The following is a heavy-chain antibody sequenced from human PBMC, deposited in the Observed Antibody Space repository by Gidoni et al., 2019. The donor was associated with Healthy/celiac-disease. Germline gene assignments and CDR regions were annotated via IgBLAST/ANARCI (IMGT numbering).Heavy chain of an antibody. J-gene: IGHJ4*02. V-gene: IGHV1-2*04. CDR1: GYTFTGYY. CDR2: INPNRGGT. Sequence: QVQLVQSGAEVKKPGASVKVSCKASGYTFTGYYMHWVRQAPGQGLEWMGWINPNRGGTNYAQKFQGWVTMTRDTSISTAYMELSRLRSDDTAVYYCARDGRGAYGDYLDYWGQGTLVTVSS. D-gene: IGHD4-17*01. CDR3: ARDGRGAYGDYLDY.